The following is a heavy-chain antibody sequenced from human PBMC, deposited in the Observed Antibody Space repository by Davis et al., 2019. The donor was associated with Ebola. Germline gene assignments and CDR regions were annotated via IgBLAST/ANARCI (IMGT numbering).Heavy chain of an antibody. Sequence: SVKVSCKASGGTFSSYAISWVRQAPGQGLEWMGRIIPILGIANYAQKFQGRVTITADKSTSTAYMELNSLRAEDTAVYYCARDGIVVGLPVYWDQGTLVTVSS. J-gene: IGHJ4*02. CDR2: IIPILGIA. CDR3: ARDGIVVGLPVY. V-gene: IGHV1-69*04. CDR1: GGTFSSYA. D-gene: IGHD3-22*01.